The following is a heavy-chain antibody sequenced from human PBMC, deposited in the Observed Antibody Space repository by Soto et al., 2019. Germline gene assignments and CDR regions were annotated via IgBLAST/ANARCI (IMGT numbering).Heavy chain of an antibody. J-gene: IGHJ5*02. D-gene: IGHD3-22*01. V-gene: IGHV4-31*03. CDR1: GGSISSGGYY. CDR2: IYYSGST. CDR3: ARWSDSSGYYQYYNWFDP. Sequence: SETLSLTCTVSGGSISSGGYYWSWIRQHPGKGLEWIGYIYYSGSTYYNPSLKSRVTISVDTSKNQFSLKLSSVTAADTAVYNCARWSDSSGYYQYYNWFDPWGQGTLVTVSS.